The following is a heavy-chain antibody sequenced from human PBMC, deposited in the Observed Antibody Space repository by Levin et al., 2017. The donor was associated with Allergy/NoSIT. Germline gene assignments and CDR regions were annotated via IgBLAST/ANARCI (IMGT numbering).Heavy chain of an antibody. CDR2: ISASGGST. CDR3: AKYRSGWYFDY. D-gene: IGHD5-18*01. J-gene: IGHJ4*02. V-gene: IGHV3-23*01. Sequence: GESLKISCAASGFTFSNNAMSWVRQAPGKGLEWVSTISASGGSTYDADSVKGRFTISRDISKNTLYLQMNSLRAEDTAVYYCAKYRSGWYFDYWGQGTLVTVSS. CDR1: GFTFSNNA.